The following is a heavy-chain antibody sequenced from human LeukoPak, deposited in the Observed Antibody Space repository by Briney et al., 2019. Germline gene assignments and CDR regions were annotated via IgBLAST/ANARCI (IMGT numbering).Heavy chain of an antibody. CDR1: GGSISSGDYS. D-gene: IGHD3-16*01. Sequence: PSETLSLTCDVSGGSISSGDYSWTWIRQPPGKGLEGTGFIYRSGSTYYSPSLKCRVTISVDRSKTQFSLELTSVTAADTAVYFCARSRRGYWYFDLWGRGTLVSVSS. J-gene: IGHJ2*01. CDR2: IYRSGST. V-gene: IGHV4-30-2*01. CDR3: ARSRRGYWYFDL.